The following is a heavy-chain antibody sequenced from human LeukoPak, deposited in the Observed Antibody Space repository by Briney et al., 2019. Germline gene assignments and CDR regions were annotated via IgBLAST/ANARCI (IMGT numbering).Heavy chain of an antibody. V-gene: IGHV3-23*01. J-gene: IGHJ3*01. CDR3: AKDPNGDYIGAFDF. D-gene: IGHD4-17*01. CDR1: AFSFSKFA. Sequence: LSGGSLRLSCAASAFSFSKFALIWVRQAPGKGLEWVSAITANGGYTLYADAVKGRFTVSRDNSKNTLHLQINSLRPEDTAMYYCAKDPNGDYIGAFDFWGQGTMVTVSS. CDR2: ITANGGYT.